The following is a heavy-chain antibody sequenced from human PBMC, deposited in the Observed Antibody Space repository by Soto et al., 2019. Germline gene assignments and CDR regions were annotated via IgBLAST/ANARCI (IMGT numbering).Heavy chain of an antibody. Sequence: SETLSLTCTFSGGSISSSSYYWGWIRQPPGKGLEWIGSIFYSGSTYYNPSLRSRVTISVDTSKNQFSLKLSSVTAADTAVYYCARDKIPGLFDYWGQGTLVTVSS. CDR2: IFYSGST. V-gene: IGHV4-39*02. J-gene: IGHJ4*02. CDR1: GGSISSSSYY. D-gene: IGHD2-21*01. CDR3: ARDKIPGLFDY.